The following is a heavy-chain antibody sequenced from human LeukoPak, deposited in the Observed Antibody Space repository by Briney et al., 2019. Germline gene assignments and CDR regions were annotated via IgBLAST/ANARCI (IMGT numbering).Heavy chain of an antibody. J-gene: IGHJ4*02. CDR1: GNIFNNYV. Sequence: ASVKVSCKTSGNIFNNYVFNWVRQAPGQRLEWLGWINAGNGNTKYSQKFQGRVTITRDTSASTAYMELSSLRSEDTAVYYCARETYYDILTGDNELDYWGQGTLVTVSS. CDR2: INAGNGNT. D-gene: IGHD3-9*01. CDR3: ARETYYDILTGDNELDY. V-gene: IGHV1-3*01.